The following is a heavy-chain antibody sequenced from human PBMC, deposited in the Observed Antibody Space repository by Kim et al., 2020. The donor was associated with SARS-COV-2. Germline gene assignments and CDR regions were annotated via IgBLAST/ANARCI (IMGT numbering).Heavy chain of an antibody. D-gene: IGHD6-13*01. J-gene: IGHJ5*02. CDR3: ARCSSSWNNWFDP. Sequence: NYNPSRKGRLTLSVDTAKNQFSLTLRSVNAADTAVYYCARCSSSWNNWFDPWGQGTLVTVAS. V-gene: IGHV4-59*01.